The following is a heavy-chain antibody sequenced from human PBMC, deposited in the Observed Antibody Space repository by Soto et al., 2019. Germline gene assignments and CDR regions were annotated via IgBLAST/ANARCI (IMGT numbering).Heavy chain of an antibody. D-gene: IGHD3-10*01. Sequence: QVQLQQWGAGLLKPSETLSLTCAVYGGSFSGYYWSWIRQPPGKGLEWIGEINHSGSTNYNPSLKSRVTISVATSKNQFSLKLSSVTAADTAVYYCARGEDYYGSGSYQYYFDYWGQGTLVTVSS. V-gene: IGHV4-34*01. J-gene: IGHJ4*02. CDR1: GGSFSGYY. CDR3: ARGEDYYGSGSYQYYFDY. CDR2: INHSGST.